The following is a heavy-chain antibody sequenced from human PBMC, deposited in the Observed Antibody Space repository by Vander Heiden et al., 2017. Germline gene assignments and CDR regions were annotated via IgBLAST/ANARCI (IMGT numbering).Heavy chain of an antibody. CDR1: DFTFDAYA. Sequence: EVQLVESGGGLVQPGRSLRLSCAASDFTFDAYAMHWVRQAPGKGLEWVSGISWNSGSIGYADSVKGRFTISRDNAKNSLYLQMNSLRAEDTALYYCAKDSGYYDSSGYYVTYFDYWGQGTLVTVSS. J-gene: IGHJ4*02. CDR3: AKDSGYYDSSGYYVTYFDY. D-gene: IGHD3-22*01. V-gene: IGHV3-9*01. CDR2: ISWNSGSI.